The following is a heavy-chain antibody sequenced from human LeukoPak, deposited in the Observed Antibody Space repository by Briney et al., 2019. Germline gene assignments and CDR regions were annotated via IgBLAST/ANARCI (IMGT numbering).Heavy chain of an antibody. Sequence: GGSLRLSCAASGFTFSSYAMSWVRQAPGKGLEWVSVIIGSGGSTYYTDSVKGRFTISRDNSKNTLYLQMNSLRAEGTAVYYWARGSIAGAGTLDYWGQGTLVTVSS. D-gene: IGHD6-13*01. CDR3: ARGSIAGAGTLDY. J-gene: IGHJ4*02. V-gene: IGHV3-23*01. CDR1: GFTFSSYA. CDR2: IIGSGGST.